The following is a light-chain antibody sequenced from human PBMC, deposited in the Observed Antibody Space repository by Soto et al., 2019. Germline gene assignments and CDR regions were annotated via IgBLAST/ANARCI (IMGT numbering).Light chain of an antibody. CDR3: QSYDNSLSVWV. CDR2: GNT. Sequence: QSVLTQPPSVSGAPGQRVTISCTGSSSNIGAGYDIHWYQQLPGTAPKLLVYGNTHRPSGVPDRFSGSKSGTSASLAITGLQAEEEAHYYCQSYDNSLSVWVFGGGTKLTV. CDR1: SSNIGAGYD. J-gene: IGLJ3*02. V-gene: IGLV1-40*01.